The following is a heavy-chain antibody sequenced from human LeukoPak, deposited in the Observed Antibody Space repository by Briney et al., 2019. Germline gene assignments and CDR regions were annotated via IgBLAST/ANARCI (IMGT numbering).Heavy chain of an antibody. D-gene: IGHD3-3*01. V-gene: IGHV3-23*01. J-gene: IGHJ6*02. Sequence: GGSLRLSCAASGFTFSSYAMSWVRQAPGKGLEWVSAISGSGGSTYYADSVKGRFTISRDNSKNTLFLQMGSLRVEDMAVYYCARGLRAYYYYGMDVWGQGTTVTVSS. CDR3: ARGLRAYYYYGMDV. CDR1: GFTFSSYA. CDR2: ISGSGGST.